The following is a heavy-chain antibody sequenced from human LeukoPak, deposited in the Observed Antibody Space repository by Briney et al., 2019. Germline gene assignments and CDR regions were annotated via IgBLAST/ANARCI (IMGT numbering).Heavy chain of an antibody. CDR2: MNPNSGNT. CDR1: GYTFTSYD. CDR3: ARGRVGPPYYYDSSGCFDP. J-gene: IGHJ5*02. D-gene: IGHD3-22*01. V-gene: IGHV1-8*03. Sequence: ASVKVSCKASGYTFTSYDINWVRQATGQGLEWMGWMNPNSGNTGYAQKFQGRVTITRNTSISTAYMELSSLRSEDTAVYYCARGRVGPPYYYDSSGCFDPWGQGTLVTVSS.